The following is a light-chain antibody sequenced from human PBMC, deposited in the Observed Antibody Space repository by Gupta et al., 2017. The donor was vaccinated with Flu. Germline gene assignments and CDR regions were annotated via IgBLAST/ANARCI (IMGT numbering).Light chain of an antibody. CDR2: DAS. J-gene: IGKJ1*01. Sequence: ELVLTQSPATLSLSPGERATLSCRASQSVSSYLAWYQQKPGQAPRLLIYDASNRATGIPARFSGSGSGTDFTLTISSLEPEDFAVYYCQQRSNWPVTFGQGTKVEIK. V-gene: IGKV3-11*01. CDR3: QQRSNWPVT. CDR1: QSVSSY.